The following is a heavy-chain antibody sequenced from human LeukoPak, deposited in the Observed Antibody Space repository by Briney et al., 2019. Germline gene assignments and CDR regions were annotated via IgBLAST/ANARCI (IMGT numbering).Heavy chain of an antibody. V-gene: IGHV1-3*01. CDR3: ARVGDTYYDSSGSFDY. CDR2: INAGNGNT. D-gene: IGHD3-22*01. J-gene: IGHJ4*02. Sequence: ASVKVSCKASGYTFTSYAMHWVRQAPGQRLEWMGWINAGNGNTKYSQKFQGRVTITRDTSASTAYMELSSLRSEDTAVYYCARVGDTYYDSSGSFDYWGQGTLVTVSS. CDR1: GYTFTSYA.